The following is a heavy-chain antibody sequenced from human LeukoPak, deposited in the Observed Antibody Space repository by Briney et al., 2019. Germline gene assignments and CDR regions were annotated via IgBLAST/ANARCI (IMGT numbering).Heavy chain of an antibody. D-gene: IGHD6-13*01. CDR1: GVSISSSNYY. Sequence: PSETLCLTCAASGVSISSSNYYWVWMRPPPGKGRKWIGSIYYTGATYYNSSLESRVTMSVDTSKNQFSLKLSSVTAADTAVYHCARLLPGSTRYFFDHWGQGTLVTVSS. CDR2: IYYTGAT. CDR3: ARLLPGSTRYFFDH. J-gene: IGHJ4*02. V-gene: IGHV4-39*01.